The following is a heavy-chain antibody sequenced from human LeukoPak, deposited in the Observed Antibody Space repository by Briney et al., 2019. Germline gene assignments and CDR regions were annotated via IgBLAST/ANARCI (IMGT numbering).Heavy chain of an antibody. Sequence: GGSLRLSCAASGFTVSSNYMSWVRQAPGKGLEWVSVIYSSGNTYYADSVKGRFTISRDNSKNTLYLQMSSLRAEDTAVYYCAREVIYGAFDIWGQGTMVTVSS. D-gene: IGHD2/OR15-2a*01. J-gene: IGHJ3*02. CDR1: GFTVSSNY. V-gene: IGHV3-53*01. CDR2: IYSSGNT. CDR3: AREVIYGAFDI.